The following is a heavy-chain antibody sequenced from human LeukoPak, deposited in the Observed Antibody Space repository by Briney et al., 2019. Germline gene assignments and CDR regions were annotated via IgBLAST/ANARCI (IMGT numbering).Heavy chain of an antibody. CDR3: ARGRRFGQSYYYYYYMDV. CDR2: IIPIFGTA. CDR1: GYTFTSYA. V-gene: IGHV1-69*13. D-gene: IGHD3-10*01. J-gene: IGHJ6*03. Sequence: SVKVSCKASGYTFTSYAMNWVRQAPGQGLEWMGGIIPIFGTANYAQKFQGRVTITADESTSTAYMELSSLRSEDTAVYYCARGRRFGQSYYYYYYMDVWGKGTTVTVSS.